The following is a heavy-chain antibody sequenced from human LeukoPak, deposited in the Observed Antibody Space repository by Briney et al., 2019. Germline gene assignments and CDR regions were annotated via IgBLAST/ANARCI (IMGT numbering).Heavy chain of an antibody. CDR1: GFTFSSYG. D-gene: IGHD3-16*01. CDR3: AKDLAPHRGYYYYYMDV. CDR2: ISYDGSNK. Sequence: PGRSLRLSCAASGFTFSSYGMHWVRQAPGKGLEWVAVISYDGSNKYYADSVKGRFTISRDNSKNTLYLQMNSLRAEDTAVYYCAKDLAPHRGYYYYYMDVWGKGTTVTVSS. V-gene: IGHV3-30*18. J-gene: IGHJ6*03.